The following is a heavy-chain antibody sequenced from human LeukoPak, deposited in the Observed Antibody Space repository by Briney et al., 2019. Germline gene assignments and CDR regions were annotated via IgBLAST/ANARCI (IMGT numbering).Heavy chain of an antibody. D-gene: IGHD2-2*01. CDR3: ARDQEYCSSTRCYRIWMDV. CDR1: GGSISSYY. Sequence: SETLSLTCTVSGGSISSYYWSWIRQPAGKGLEWIGRIYTSGSTNYNPSLKSRVTMSVDTSKNQFSLKLSSVTAADTAVYYCARDQEYCSSTRCYRIWMDVWGQGTTVTVSS. V-gene: IGHV4-4*07. J-gene: IGHJ6*02. CDR2: IYTSGST.